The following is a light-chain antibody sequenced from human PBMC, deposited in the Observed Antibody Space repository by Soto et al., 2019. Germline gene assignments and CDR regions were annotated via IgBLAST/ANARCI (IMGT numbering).Light chain of an antibody. V-gene: IGLV2-8*01. CDR1: SSDVGGYNS. Sequence: QSALTQPPSASGSPGQSVTISCTGTSSDVGGYNSVSWCQQYPGKAPKLMIYEVSKRPSGVPDRFSGSKSGNTASLTVSGLQAEDEADYYCSSYAGGNRGMVFGGGTKLTVL. J-gene: IGLJ2*01. CDR3: SSYAGGNRGMV. CDR2: EVS.